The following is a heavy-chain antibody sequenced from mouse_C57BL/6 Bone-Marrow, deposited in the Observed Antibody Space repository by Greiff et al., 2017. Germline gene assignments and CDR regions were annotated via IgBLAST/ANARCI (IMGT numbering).Heavy chain of an antibody. D-gene: IGHD1-1*01. Sequence: VQLKQSGAELVRPGASVKLSCTASGFNIKDDYMHWVKQRPEQGLEWIGWIDPENGDTEYASKFQGKATITADTSSNTAYLQLSSLTSEDTAVYYCTTFYGSSYAGFAYWGQGILVTVSA. CDR1: GFNIKDDY. J-gene: IGHJ3*01. CDR2: IDPENGDT. V-gene: IGHV14-4*01. CDR3: TTFYGSSYAGFAY.